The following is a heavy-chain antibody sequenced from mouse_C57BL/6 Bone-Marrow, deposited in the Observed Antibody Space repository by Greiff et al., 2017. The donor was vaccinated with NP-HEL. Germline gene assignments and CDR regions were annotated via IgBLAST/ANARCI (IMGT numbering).Heavy chain of an antibody. J-gene: IGHJ3*01. D-gene: IGHD1-1*01. CDR2: IDPENGDT. V-gene: IGHV14-4*01. CDR3: TSLYGSSYGFAY. CDR1: GFNIKDDY. Sequence: EVQLQQSGAELVRPGASVKLSCTASGFNIKDDYMHWVKQRPEQGLEWIGWIDPENGDTEYASKFQGKATITADTSSNTAYLQLSSLTSEDTAVYYCTSLYGSSYGFAYWGQGTLVTVSA.